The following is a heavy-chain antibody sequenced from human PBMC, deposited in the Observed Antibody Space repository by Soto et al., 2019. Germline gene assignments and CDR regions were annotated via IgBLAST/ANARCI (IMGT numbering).Heavy chain of an antibody. J-gene: IGHJ5*02. CDR3: ATGEVVPSFPNWLDT. V-gene: IGHV1-69*12. D-gene: IGHD2-21*01. CDR2: FIPSFPAP. CDR1: GGTIKTYT. Sequence: VQFVQSGAPLKKPGSSVRVSCRASGGTIKTYTLSWVRQAPGQGLEWMGAFIPSFPAPNFAQRFKGRLTLTADESTNTGFMELSGLRPEDTALYFCATGEVVPSFPNWLDTWGQGTHVIVSS.